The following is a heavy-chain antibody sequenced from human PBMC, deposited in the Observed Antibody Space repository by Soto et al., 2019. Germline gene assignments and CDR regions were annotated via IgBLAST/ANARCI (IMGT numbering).Heavy chain of an antibody. J-gene: IGHJ6*02. CDR2: IIPIFGTA. Sequence: VASVKVSCKASGYTFTSYYMHWVRQAPGQGLEWMGGIIPIFGTANYAQKFQGRVTITADESTSTAYMELSSLRSEDTAVYYCATSISSSISGRFRYGMDVWGQGTTVTVSS. V-gene: IGHV1-69*13. CDR1: GYTFTSYY. D-gene: IGHD3-3*01. CDR3: ATSISSSISGRFRYGMDV.